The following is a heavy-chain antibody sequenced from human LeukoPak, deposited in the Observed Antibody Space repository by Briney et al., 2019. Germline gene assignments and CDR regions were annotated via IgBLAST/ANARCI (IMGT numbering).Heavy chain of an antibody. CDR1: GFTVSSNY. CDR3: AREVVATNRYYYYYYMDV. CDR2: VYSGGST. D-gene: IGHD5-12*01. V-gene: IGHV3-53*01. Sequence: GGSLRLSCAATGFTVSSNYMSWVRQAPGKGLEWVSVVYSGGSTYYADSVKGRFTISRDNSKNTLYLQMNSLRAEDTAVYYCAREVVATNRYYYYYYMDVWGKGTTVTVPS. J-gene: IGHJ6*03.